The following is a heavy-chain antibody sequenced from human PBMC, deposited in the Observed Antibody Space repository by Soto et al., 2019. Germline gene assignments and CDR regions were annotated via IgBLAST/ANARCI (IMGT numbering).Heavy chain of an antibody. J-gene: IGHJ4*02. CDR3: AKDLVGTTYGLLDY. Sequence: FLILSCAASGFTVSSFGMHWVRQAPGKGLEWVAVISYDGSNKYYADSVKGRFTISRDNSKNTLYLQMNSLRAEDTAVYYCAKDLVGTTYGLLDYWGQGTLVTVS. CDR1: GFTVSSFG. V-gene: IGHV3-30*18. CDR2: ISYDGSNK. D-gene: IGHD1-1*01.